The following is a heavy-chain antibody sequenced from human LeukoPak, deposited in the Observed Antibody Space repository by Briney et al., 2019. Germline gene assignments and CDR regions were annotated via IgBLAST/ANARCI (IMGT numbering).Heavy chain of an antibody. CDR3: AKERLYTIFGVVRRYFDY. D-gene: IGHD3-3*01. Sequence: PGGSLRLSCAASGFTFSSYAMSWVRQPPGKGLEWVSGISGSDGSTNSEDSAQVRFTISRDKAKNTLLPEMNSLRAEDTAVYYCAKERLYTIFGVVRRYFDYWGQGTLVTVSS. J-gene: IGHJ4*02. CDR1: GFTFSSYA. CDR2: ISGSDGST. V-gene: IGHV3-23*01.